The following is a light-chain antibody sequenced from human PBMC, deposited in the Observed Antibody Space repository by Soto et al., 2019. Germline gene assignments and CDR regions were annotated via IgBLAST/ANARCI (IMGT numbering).Light chain of an antibody. V-gene: IGKV1-9*01. CDR3: QQLNAYPLT. J-gene: IGKJ4*01. CDR1: QGISSY. Sequence: IQLTQSPYSLSASVGDRVTITCRASQGISSYLAWYQQKPGKAPKLLISLASTLYSGVPSRFSGSGSGTDFTLTISSLQPGDFATYYCQQLNAYPLTFGGGTRVEIK. CDR2: LAS.